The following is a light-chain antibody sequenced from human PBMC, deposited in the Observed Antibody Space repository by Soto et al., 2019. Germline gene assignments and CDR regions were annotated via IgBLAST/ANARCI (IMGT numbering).Light chain of an antibody. Sequence: EIVLTQSPDTLSLSPGERATLSCRASQSVSSSLAWYQQIPGQAPRLLIYDASNRATGIPARFSGSGSGTDFTITISSLEPEDFAVYYCQQRSNWPPEVTFGPGTKVDI. V-gene: IGKV3-11*01. CDR1: QSVSSS. J-gene: IGKJ3*01. CDR3: QQRSNWPPEVT. CDR2: DAS.